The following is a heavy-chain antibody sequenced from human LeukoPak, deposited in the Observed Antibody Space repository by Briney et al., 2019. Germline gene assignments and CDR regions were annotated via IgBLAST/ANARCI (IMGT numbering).Heavy chain of an antibody. Sequence: GGSLRLSCAASGFTFSSYGMHWVRQAPGKGLEWVAFIRYDGSNKYYADSVRGRFTISRDNSKNTLYMQMNSLRAEGTAVYYCAPQAADIDYWGQGALVTVSS. V-gene: IGHV3-30*02. CDR3: APQAADIDY. CDR2: IRYDGSNK. J-gene: IGHJ4*02. CDR1: GFTFSSYG. D-gene: IGHD6-13*01.